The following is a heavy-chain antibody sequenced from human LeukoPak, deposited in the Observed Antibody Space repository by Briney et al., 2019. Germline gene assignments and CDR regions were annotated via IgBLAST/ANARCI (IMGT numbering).Heavy chain of an antibody. CDR2: IYYSGST. J-gene: IGHJ2*01. V-gene: IGHV4-39*01. D-gene: IGHD2-15*01. CDR3: ARQRGYCSGGSCYRSYWYFDL. Sequence: PSETLSLTCTVSGGSISSYYWGWIRQPPGKGLEWIGSIYYSGSTYYNPSLKSRVTISVDTSKNQFSLKLSSVTAADTAVYYCARQRGYCSGGSCYRSYWYFDLWGRGTLVTVSS. CDR1: GGSISSYY.